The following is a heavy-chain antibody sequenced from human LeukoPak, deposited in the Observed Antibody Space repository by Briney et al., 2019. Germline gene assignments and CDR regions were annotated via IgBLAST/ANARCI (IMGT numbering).Heavy chain of an antibody. V-gene: IGHV4-34*01. CDR2: INHSGST. J-gene: IGHJ5*02. CDR3: ARGQPAMDRGSSHWFDP. D-gene: IGHD3-10*01. CDR1: GGSFSGYY. Sequence: SETLSLTCAVYGGSFSGYYWSWIRQPPGKGLEWIGEINHSGSTNYNPSLKSRVTISVDTSKNQFSLKLSSVTAADTAVYYCARGQPAMDRGSSHWFDPWGQGTLVTVSS.